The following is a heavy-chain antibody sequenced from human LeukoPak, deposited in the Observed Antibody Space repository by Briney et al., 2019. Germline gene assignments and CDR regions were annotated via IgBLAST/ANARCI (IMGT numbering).Heavy chain of an antibody. V-gene: IGHV3-48*03. CDR1: GVTLCSYE. J-gene: IGHJ4*02. Sequence: GGALRLSCAASGVTLCSYEMNWVRQAPGKGLEWVSYISSSGSTIYYADSVKGRFTISRDNAKNSLYLQMNSPRAADTAVYYCAREGYSSSWYYFDYWGQGTLVTVSS. CDR2: ISSSGSTI. CDR3: AREGYSSSWYYFDY. D-gene: IGHD6-13*01.